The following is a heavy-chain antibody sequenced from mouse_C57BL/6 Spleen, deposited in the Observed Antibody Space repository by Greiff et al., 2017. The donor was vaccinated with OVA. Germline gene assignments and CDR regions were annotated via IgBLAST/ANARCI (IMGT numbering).Heavy chain of an antibody. J-gene: IGHJ2*01. CDR1: GFTFSSYT. CDR2: ISGGGGNT. V-gene: IGHV5-9*01. CDR3: ARRAYYSFDY. Sequence: EVNVVESGGGLVKPGGSLKLSCAASGFTFSSYTMSWVRQTPEKRLEWVATISGGGGNTYYPDSVKGRFTISRDNAKNTLYLQMSRLRSEDTALYYCARRAYYSFDYWGQGTTLTVSS. D-gene: IGHD2-12*01.